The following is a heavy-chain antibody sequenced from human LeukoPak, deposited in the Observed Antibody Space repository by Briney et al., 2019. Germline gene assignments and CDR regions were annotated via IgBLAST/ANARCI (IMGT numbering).Heavy chain of an antibody. CDR3: AKGGYSYDTSLDY. CDR2: ISYDGSNK. D-gene: IGHD5-18*01. CDR1: GFTFSSYG. J-gene: IGHJ4*02. Sequence: PGGSLRLSCAAPGFTFSSYGMHWVRQAPGKGLEWVAVISYDGSNKYYADSVKGRFTISRDNSKNTLYLQMNSLRAEDTAVYYCAKGGYSYDTSLDYWGQGTLVTVSS. V-gene: IGHV3-30*18.